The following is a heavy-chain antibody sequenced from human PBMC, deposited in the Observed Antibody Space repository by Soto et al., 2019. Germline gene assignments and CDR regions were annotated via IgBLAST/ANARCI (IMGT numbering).Heavy chain of an antibody. Sequence: QVQLVESGGGVVQPGRSLRLSCAASGFTFSSYGMHWVRQAPGKGLEWVAVIWYDGSNKYYADSVKGRFTISRDNSKNTLYLQMNSLRAEDTAVYYCARERRGSWVLDYYYGIDVRGQGTTVTVSS. CDR3: ARERRGSWVLDYYYGIDV. CDR2: IWYDGSNK. V-gene: IGHV3-33*01. J-gene: IGHJ6*02. D-gene: IGHD2-15*01. CDR1: GFTFSSYG.